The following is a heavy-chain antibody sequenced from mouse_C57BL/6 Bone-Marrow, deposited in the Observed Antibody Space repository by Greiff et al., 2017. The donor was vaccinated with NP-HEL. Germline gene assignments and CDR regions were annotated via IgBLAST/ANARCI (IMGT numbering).Heavy chain of an antibody. V-gene: IGHV1-81*01. Sequence: QVQLKQSGAELARPGASVKLSCKASGYTFTSYGISWVKQRTGQGLEWIGEIYPRSGNTYYNEKFKGKATLTAAKSSSTAYMELRSLTSEDSAVYFCARERDYSNYVGFAYWGQGTLVTVSA. J-gene: IGHJ3*01. CDR2: IYPRSGNT. CDR3: ARERDYSNYVGFAY. CDR1: GYTFTSYG. D-gene: IGHD2-5*01.